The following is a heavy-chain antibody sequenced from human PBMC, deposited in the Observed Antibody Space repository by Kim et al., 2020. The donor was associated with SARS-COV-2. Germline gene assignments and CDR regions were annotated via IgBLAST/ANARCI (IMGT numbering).Heavy chain of an antibody. CDR1: GLSVSDYF. J-gene: IGHJ3*02. Sequence: SETLSLTCAVTGLSVSDYFLSWVRQPAGKGLEWIGHIYTNGATTYNPSLQIRVTMSVDTSQNHLSLMLASVMAADTAVYYCANLGDEFFDIWGPGTVVNV. D-gene: IGHD3-16*01. V-gene: IGHV4-4*07. CDR2: IYTNGAT. CDR3: ANLGDEFFDI.